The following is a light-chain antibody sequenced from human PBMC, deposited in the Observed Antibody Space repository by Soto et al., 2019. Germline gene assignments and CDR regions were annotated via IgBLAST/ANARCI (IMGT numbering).Light chain of an antibody. CDR1: QSVSSSY. J-gene: IGKJ1*01. V-gene: IGKV3-20*01. Sequence: EIVLTQSPGTLSLSPGERATLSCRASQSVSSSYLAWYQQKPGQAPRLLIYGASSRATGIPDRFSGSGSGTAFPLTIRRLEPEDFAVYYCQQYGSSPLTFGLRTKVEIK. CDR2: GAS. CDR3: QQYGSSPLT.